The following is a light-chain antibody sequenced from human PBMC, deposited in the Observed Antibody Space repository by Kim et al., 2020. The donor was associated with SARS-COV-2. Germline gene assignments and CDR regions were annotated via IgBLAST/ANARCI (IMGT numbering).Light chain of an antibody. V-gene: IGLV2-14*04. CDR3: SSYTNSGTYV. Sequence: GQSITISCTGTISDVGASQYVSWYQQHPGKAPKLMIYHVGKRPSGVSNRFSGSKSGNTASLTISGLQAEDEADYYCSSYTNSGTYVFGTGTKVTVL. J-gene: IGLJ1*01. CDR1: ISDVGASQY. CDR2: HVG.